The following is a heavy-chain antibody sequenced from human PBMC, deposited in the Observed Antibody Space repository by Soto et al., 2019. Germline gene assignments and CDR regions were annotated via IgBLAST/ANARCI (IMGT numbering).Heavy chain of an antibody. CDR2: IYYSGSA. J-gene: IGHJ4*02. V-gene: IGHV4-59*01. CDR3: ARERPEKYFGS. D-gene: IGHD6-6*01. CDR1: GGSLSSYC. Sequence: PSETLSLTCTISGGSLSSYCWSWIRRPPGQGLEWMGCIYYSGSANSNPSLMSRVTMSVDTSKTQFSLRLSSVTAADTAVYYCARERPEKYFGSWGRGTLVTVSS.